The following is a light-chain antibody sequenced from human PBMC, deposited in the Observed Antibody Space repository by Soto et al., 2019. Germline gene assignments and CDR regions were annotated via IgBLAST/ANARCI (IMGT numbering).Light chain of an antibody. CDR3: SSYTSSSTLV. CDR2: EVS. J-gene: IGLJ1*01. CDR1: SSDVGGYNY. V-gene: IGLV2-14*01. Sequence: SALTQPASVSGSLGQSITISCTGTSSDVGGYNYVSWYQQHPGKAPKLMIYEVSNRPSGVSNRFSGSKSGNTASLTISGLQAEDEADYYCSSYTSSSTLVFGTGTKVTVL.